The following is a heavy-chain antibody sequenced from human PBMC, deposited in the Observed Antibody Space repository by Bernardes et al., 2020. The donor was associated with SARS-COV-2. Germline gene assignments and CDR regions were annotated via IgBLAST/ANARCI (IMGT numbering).Heavy chain of an antibody. Sequence: GGSLRLSCAASGFNFDEYAMHWVRQAPGTGLEWVSSISWNSGYQTYADSVKGRFSISRDNAKNSLYLQMNNLRAEDTAFYYCVKDILTSAATGYFDYWGPGTLVTVSS. CDR2: ISWNSGYQ. CDR1: GFNFDEYA. V-gene: IGHV3-9*01. CDR3: VKDILTSAATGYFDY. D-gene: IGHD2-2*01. J-gene: IGHJ4*02.